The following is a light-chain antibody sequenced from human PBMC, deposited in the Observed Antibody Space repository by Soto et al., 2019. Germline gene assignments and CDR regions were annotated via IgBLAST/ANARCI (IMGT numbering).Light chain of an antibody. V-gene: IGLV2-11*01. CDR1: SSDVGGYNF. CDR3: CSYAGSYTLL. Sequence: QSVLTQPRSVSGSPGQSVTISCTGTSSDVGGYNFVSWYQQPPGKAPRLMIYDVTKRPSGVPGRFSGSKSGNTASLTISGLQAEDEADYYCCSYAGSYTLLFGGGTKLTVL. J-gene: IGLJ2*01. CDR2: DVT.